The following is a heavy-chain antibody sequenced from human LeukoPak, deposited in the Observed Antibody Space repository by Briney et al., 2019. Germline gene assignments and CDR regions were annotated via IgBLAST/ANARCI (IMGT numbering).Heavy chain of an antibody. D-gene: IGHD6-13*01. CDR3: GKGRAPNQSWYPPLDH. CDR2: ISYDGSNK. J-gene: IGHJ4*02. Sequence: GGSLRLSCVASGFTFSSYTMHWVRQAPGKGLEWVASISYDGSNKYNADSVKDRFTISRDNSKNTLYLQMNSLRAEDTAVYYCGKGRAPNQSWYPPLDHRGQGNLVTVSS. V-gene: IGHV3-30-3*01. CDR1: GFTFSSYT.